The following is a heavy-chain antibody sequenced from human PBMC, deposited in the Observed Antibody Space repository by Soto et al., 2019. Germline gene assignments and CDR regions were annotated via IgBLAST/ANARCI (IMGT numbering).Heavy chain of an antibody. J-gene: IGHJ4*02. CDR3: AKVNYYGSGRSLDY. CDR1: GFTFSSYA. V-gene: IGHV3-23*01. D-gene: IGHD3-10*01. CDR2: ISGSGGST. Sequence: GGSLRLSCAASGFTFSSYAMSWVRQAPGKGLEWVSAISGSGGSTYYADSVKGRFTISRDNSKNTLYLQMNSLRAEDTAVYYCAKVNYYGSGRSLDYWGQGTLVTVSS.